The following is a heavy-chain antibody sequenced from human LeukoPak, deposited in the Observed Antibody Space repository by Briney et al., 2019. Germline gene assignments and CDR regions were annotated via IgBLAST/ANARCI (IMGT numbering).Heavy chain of an antibody. CDR3: ARVDRYHECFQH. J-gene: IGHJ1*01. D-gene: IGHD1-14*01. CDR2: MYYSGST. Sequence: SQTLSLTCAVSGGSISSAVYSWGWIRQYPGKGLEWLGSMYYSGSTYSKPSLKSRLTISVDTSKNQFSLKLSSVTAADTAVYYCARVDRYHECFQHWGQGTLVTVSS. V-gene: IGHV4-31*11. CDR1: GGSISSAVYS.